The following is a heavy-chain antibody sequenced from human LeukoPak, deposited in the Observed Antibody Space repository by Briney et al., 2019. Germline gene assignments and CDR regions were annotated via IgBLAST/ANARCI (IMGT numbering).Heavy chain of an antibody. J-gene: IGHJ4*02. CDR1: GFTFSSYG. CDR2: ISGSGGST. D-gene: IGHD3-22*01. V-gene: IGHV3-23*01. CDR3: AKTSGRIYYYVSSGLFLGPHDY. Sequence: GGSLRLSCAASGFTFSSYGMSWVRQAPGKGLEWVSAISGSGGSTYYADSVKGRFTISRDNSKNTLYLQMNSLRAEDTAVYYCAKTSGRIYYYVSSGLFLGPHDYWGQGTLVTVSS.